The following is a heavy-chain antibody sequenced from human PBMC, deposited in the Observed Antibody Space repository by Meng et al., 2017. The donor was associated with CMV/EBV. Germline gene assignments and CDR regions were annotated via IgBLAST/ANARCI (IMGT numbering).Heavy chain of an antibody. V-gene: IGHV4-34*01. J-gene: IGHJ5*02. Sequence: VPLQQWGAGLLKPSETLSLPCAVYGGSFSGYYWSWIRQPPGKGLEWIGEINHSGSTNYNPSLKSRVTISVDTSKNQFSLKLSSVTAADTAVYYCARGVGGWFDPWGQGTLVTVSS. CDR3: ARGVGGWFDP. CDR1: GGSFSGYY. CDR2: INHSGST. D-gene: IGHD1-26*01.